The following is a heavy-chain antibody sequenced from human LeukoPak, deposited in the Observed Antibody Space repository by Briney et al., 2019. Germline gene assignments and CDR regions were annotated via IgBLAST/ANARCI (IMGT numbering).Heavy chain of an antibody. CDR3: ARSWRSGSYSSSLDY. Sequence: SETLSLTCTVSGGSISSSSYYWGWIRQPPGKGLEWIGSIYYSGSTYYNPSLKSRVTISVGTSKNQFSLKLSSVTAADTAVYYCARSWRSGSYSSSLDYWGQGTLVTVSS. CDR2: IYYSGST. D-gene: IGHD1-26*01. CDR1: GGSISSSSYY. V-gene: IGHV4-39*01. J-gene: IGHJ4*02.